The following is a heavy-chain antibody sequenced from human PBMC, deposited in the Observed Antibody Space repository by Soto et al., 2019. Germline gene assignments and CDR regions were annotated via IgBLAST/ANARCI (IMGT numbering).Heavy chain of an antibody. CDR3: AVEAWDYGSNYFDY. Sequence: SETLSLTCAVYGGSFSGYYWSWIRQPPGKGLEWIGEINHSGSTNYNPSLKSRVTISVDTSKNQFSLKLSSVTAADTAVYYCAVEAWDYGSNYFDYWGQGTLVTVSS. V-gene: IGHV4-34*01. CDR2: INHSGST. D-gene: IGHD3-10*01. J-gene: IGHJ4*02. CDR1: GGSFSGYY.